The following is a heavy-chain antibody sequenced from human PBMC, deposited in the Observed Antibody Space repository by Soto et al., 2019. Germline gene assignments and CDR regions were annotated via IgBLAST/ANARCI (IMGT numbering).Heavy chain of an antibody. D-gene: IGHD1-26*01. J-gene: IGHJ6*02. CDR1: GGTFSSYA. CDR3: AVPGWELPTYYYYYGMDV. Sequence: SVKVSCKASGGTFSSYAISWVRQAPGRGLEWMGGIIPIFGTANYAQKFQGRVTITADESTSTAYMELSSLRSEDTAVYYCAVPGWELPTYYYYYGMDVWGQGTTVTVS. V-gene: IGHV1-69*13. CDR2: IIPIFGTA.